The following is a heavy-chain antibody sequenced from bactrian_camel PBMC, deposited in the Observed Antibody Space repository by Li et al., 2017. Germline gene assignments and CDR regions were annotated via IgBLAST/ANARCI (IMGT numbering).Heavy chain of an antibody. V-gene: IGHV3S1*01. CDR1: AYTYNSNC. D-gene: IGHD1*01. Sequence: HVQLVESGGGSVQAGGFLRLSCAASAYTYNSNCKGWFRQAPGKEREGVARIYSDGRSTYYADSVRGRFTMSRDNAKNTVYLQLNSLKTEDMAMYYCAKSLRLITLAPAGMDYWGKGTQVTVS. J-gene: IGHJ7*01. CDR2: IYSDGRST.